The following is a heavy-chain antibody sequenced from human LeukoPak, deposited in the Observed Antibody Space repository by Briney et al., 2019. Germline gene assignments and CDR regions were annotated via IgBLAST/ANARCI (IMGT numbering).Heavy chain of an antibody. Sequence: ASVKVSCKASGYTFRNFGITWVRQAPGQGLEWLGWITTDDETTNYAQQFQGRVTMNTDTSTNTAYMELKSLRSDDTAVYYCAREDIVATCSDYWGQGTLVTVSS. V-gene: IGHV1-18*01. CDR1: GYTFRNFG. J-gene: IGHJ4*02. D-gene: IGHD5-12*01. CDR3: AREDIVATCSDY. CDR2: ITTDDETT.